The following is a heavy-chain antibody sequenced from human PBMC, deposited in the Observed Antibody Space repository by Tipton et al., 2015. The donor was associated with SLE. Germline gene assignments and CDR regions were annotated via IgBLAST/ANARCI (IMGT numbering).Heavy chain of an antibody. J-gene: IGHJ5*02. D-gene: IGHD3-22*01. V-gene: IGHV4-4*02. Sequence: TLSLTCTVSGGPISSSEWWSWVRQPPGKGLEWIGEIYHSGSTNYNPSLESRVTISVDKSKNQFSLKLSSVTAADTAVYYCASAYYYDQNWFDPWGQGTLVTVSS. CDR2: IYHSGST. CDR1: GGPISSSEW. CDR3: ASAYYYDQNWFDP.